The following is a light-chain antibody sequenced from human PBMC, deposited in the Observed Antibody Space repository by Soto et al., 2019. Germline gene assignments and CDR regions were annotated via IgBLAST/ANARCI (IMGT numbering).Light chain of an antibody. Sequence: SYELTQPPSVSVAPGKTARITCGGNNIGSKSVHWYQQKPGQAPVLVIYYDNTRPSGIPERISGSNSGNTATLTLSRVEAGDEADYYCQVWDTSSDHVVFGGGTKVTVL. CDR3: QVWDTSSDHVV. CDR1: NIGSKS. J-gene: IGLJ2*01. CDR2: YDN. V-gene: IGLV3-21*04.